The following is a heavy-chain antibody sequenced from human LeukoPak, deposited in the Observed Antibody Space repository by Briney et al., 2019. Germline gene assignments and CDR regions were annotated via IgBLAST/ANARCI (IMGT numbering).Heavy chain of an antibody. D-gene: IGHD3-9*01. CDR3: ARARPYYDILTGYDI. V-gene: IGHV3-7*01. J-gene: IGHJ3*02. Sequence: GGSLRLSCAASGFTFSSYWMSWVRQAPGKGLEWVANIKQDGSEKYYVDSVKGRFTISRDNAKNSLYLQMNSLRAEDTAVYYCARARPYYDILTGYDIWGQGTMVTVSS. CDR1: GFTFSSYW. CDR2: IKQDGSEK.